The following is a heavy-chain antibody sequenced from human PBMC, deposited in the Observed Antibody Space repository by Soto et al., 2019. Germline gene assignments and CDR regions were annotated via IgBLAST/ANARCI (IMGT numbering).Heavy chain of an antibody. V-gene: IGHV3-33*01. Sequence: GGSLRLSCAASGVIFSGCGMHWVRQAPGKGLEWVAVIRSGGSYIYYADSVKGRFTISRDNAKNSLYLQMNSLRAEDTAVYYCARDSMVRGVIIYYYYGMDVWGQGTTVTVSS. D-gene: IGHD3-10*01. CDR2: IRSGGSYI. J-gene: IGHJ6*02. CDR1: GVIFSGCG. CDR3: ARDSMVRGVIIYYYYGMDV.